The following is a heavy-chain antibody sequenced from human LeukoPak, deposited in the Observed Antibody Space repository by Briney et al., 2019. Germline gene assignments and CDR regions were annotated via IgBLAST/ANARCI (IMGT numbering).Heavy chain of an antibody. J-gene: IGHJ4*02. CDR3: AKAPGKLDY. CDR2: ISGSGGST. Sequence: PGGTLRLSCAASGFTFSSYGMSWVRQAPGKGLEWVSAISGSGGSTYYADSVKGRFTISRDNSKNTLYLQMNSLRAEDTAVYYWAKAPGKLDYWGREPLVAFSS. CDR1: GFTFSSYG. V-gene: IGHV3-23*01. D-gene: IGHD1-14*01.